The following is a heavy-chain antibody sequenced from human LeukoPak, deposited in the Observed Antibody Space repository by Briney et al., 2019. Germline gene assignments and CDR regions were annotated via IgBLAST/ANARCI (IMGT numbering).Heavy chain of an antibody. Sequence: PSQTLSLTCTVSGGSISSGSYYWSWIRQPAGKGLEWIGRIYTSGSTNYNPSLKSRVTISVDTSKNQFSLSLNSVTAADTAVYYCARRKTLFWYFDYWGQGTLVTVSS. V-gene: IGHV4-61*02. CDR3: ARRKTLFWYFDY. CDR2: IYTSGST. D-gene: IGHD3-3*01. J-gene: IGHJ4*02. CDR1: GGSISSGSYY.